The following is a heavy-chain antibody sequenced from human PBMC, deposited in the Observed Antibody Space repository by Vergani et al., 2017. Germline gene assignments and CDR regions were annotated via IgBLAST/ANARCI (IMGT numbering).Heavy chain of an antibody. CDR1: GFTFSSYA. CDR2: ISGSGGST. J-gene: IGHJ4*02. Sequence: EVQLLESGGGLVQPGGSLRLSCAASGFTFSSYAMSWVRQAPGKGLEWVSAISGSGGSTYYADSVKGRFTISRDNSKNTLYLQMNSLRAEDTAVYYCASRPYSGYGRDYWGQGTLVTVSS. D-gene: IGHD5-12*01. V-gene: IGHV3-23*01. CDR3: ASRPYSGYGRDY.